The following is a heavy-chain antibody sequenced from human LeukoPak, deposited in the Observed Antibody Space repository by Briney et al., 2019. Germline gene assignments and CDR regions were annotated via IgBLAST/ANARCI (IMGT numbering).Heavy chain of an antibody. CDR3: ARLSIIAAATIG. J-gene: IGHJ4*02. CDR1: GYTFTGYY. CDR2: INPNSGGT. Sequence: ASVKVSCKASGYTFTGYYMHWERQAPGQGLEWMGRINPNSGGTNYAQKFQDRVTMTRDTSISTTYMELSRLRSDDTAVYYCARLSIIAAATIGWGQGTLVTVSS. D-gene: IGHD1-26*01. V-gene: IGHV1-2*06.